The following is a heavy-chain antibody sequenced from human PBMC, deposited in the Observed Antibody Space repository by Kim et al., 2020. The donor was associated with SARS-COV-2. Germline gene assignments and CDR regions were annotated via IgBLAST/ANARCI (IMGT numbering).Heavy chain of an antibody. CDR2: INPNSGGT. V-gene: IGHV1-2*06. J-gene: IGHJ4*02. CDR3: ARGRCSGGSCLPIDY. D-gene: IGHD2-15*01. CDR1: GYTFTGYY. Sequence: ASVKVSCKASGYTFTGYYMHWVRQAPGQGLEWMGRINPNSGGTNYAQKFQGRVTMTRDTSISTAYMELSRLRSDDTAVYYCARGRCSGGSCLPIDYWGQGTLVTVSS.